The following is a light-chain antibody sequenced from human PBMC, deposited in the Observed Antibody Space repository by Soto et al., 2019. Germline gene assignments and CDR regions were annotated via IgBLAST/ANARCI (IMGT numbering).Light chain of an antibody. CDR3: GTWDSSLRGF. V-gene: IGLV1-51*01. CDR2: DNN. J-gene: IGLJ1*01. Sequence: QSVLTQPPSVSAAPGQKVTISCSGSSSNIGNNYVSWYQQLPGTAPKLLIYDNNKRPSGIPDRFSGSKSGTSATLGITGLQTGDEADYYCGTWDSSLRGFFGTGTKLTVL. CDR1: SSNIGNNY.